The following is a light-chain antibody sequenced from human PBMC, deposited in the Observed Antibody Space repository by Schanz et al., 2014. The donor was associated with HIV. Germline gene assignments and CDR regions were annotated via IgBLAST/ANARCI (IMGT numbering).Light chain of an antibody. CDR2: DAS. CDR1: QDISNY. J-gene: IGKJ4*01. V-gene: IGKV1-33*01. Sequence: DIQMTQSPSSLSASVGDRVTITCQASQDISNYLNWYQQKPGEAPKLVIYDASNLETGVPSRFRGSGSGTEFTLTISSLQPEDIATYYCQQYDDLVTFGGGTEVEIK. CDR3: QQYDDLVT.